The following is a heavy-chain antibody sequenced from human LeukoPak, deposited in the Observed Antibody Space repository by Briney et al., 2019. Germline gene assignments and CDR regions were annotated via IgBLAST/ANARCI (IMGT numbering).Heavy chain of an antibody. CDR2: IYYSGST. V-gene: IGHV4-59*01. J-gene: IGHJ4*02. Sequence: SETLSLTCTVSGGSISSYYWSWIRQPPGKGLEWIGYIYYSGSTNYNPSLKSRVTISVDTSKNQFSLKLSSVTAADTAVYYCARVIWDGSGSYFDYWGQGPLVTVSS. CDR3: ARVIWDGSGSYFDY. D-gene: IGHD3-10*01. CDR1: GGSISSYY.